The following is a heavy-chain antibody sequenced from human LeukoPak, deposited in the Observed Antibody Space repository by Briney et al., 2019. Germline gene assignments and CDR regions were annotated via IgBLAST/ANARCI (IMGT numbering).Heavy chain of an antibody. CDR3: AKAPSGGLDHFDY. V-gene: IGHV3-48*01. D-gene: IGHD6-25*01. CDR1: GFTFSSYS. J-gene: IGHJ4*02. CDR2: ISSSSSTI. Sequence: SGGSLRLSCAASGFTFSSYSMNWVRQAPGKGLEWVSYISSSSSTIYYADSVKGRFTISRDNAKNSLYLQMNSLRAEDTAVYYCAKAPSGGLDHFDYWGQGTLVTVSS.